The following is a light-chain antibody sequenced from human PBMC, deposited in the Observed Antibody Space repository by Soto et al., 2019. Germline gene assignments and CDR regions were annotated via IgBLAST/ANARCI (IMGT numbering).Light chain of an antibody. CDR2: AAS. CDR3: QQSDSYPYT. CDR1: QSITNY. V-gene: IGKV1-39*01. Sequence: DIQMTQSPSSLSLSVGDRVTITCRASQSITNYLNWYQQKPGKAPKLLVYAASSLQSGVPSRFSANGSGTDFTLTITSLQPEDFASYYCQQSDSYPYTFRQGTKLEIK. J-gene: IGKJ2*01.